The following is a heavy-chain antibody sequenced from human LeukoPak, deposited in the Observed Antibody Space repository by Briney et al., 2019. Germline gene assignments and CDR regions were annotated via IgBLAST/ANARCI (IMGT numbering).Heavy chain of an antibody. Sequence: GGSLRLSCAASGFTVSSNYMSWIRQAPGKGLEWVSVIYSGGSTYYADSVKGRFTISRDNSKNTLYLQMNSLRAEDTAVYYCARDGYYYDSSGYPGAFDIWGQGTMVTVSS. D-gene: IGHD3-22*01. CDR3: ARDGYYYDSSGYPGAFDI. V-gene: IGHV3-53*01. CDR1: GFTVSSNY. CDR2: IYSGGST. J-gene: IGHJ3*02.